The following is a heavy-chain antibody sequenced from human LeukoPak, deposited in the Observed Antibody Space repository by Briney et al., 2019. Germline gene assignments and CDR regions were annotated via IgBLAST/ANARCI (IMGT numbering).Heavy chain of an antibody. Sequence: ASVKVSCKASGYTFTGYYMHWVRQAPGQGLEWMGWINPNSGGTNYAQKFQGRVTMTEDTSTDTAYMELSSLRSEDTAVYYCATGGSMVRGVMAGNWFDPWGQGTLVTVSS. V-gene: IGHV1-2*02. CDR3: ATGGSMVRGVMAGNWFDP. CDR1: GYTFTGYY. CDR2: INPNSGGT. J-gene: IGHJ5*02. D-gene: IGHD3-10*01.